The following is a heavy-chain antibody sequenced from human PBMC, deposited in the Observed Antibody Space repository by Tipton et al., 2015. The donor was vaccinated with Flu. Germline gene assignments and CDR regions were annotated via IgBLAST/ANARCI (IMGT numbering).Heavy chain of an antibody. CDR2: IKQDGSEI. Sequence: SLRLSCAGSGFTFSDYWMHWARQAPGKGLEWVANIKQDGSEIYYVDSVKGRFTISRDNAKNSLYLQMNSLRAEDTAVYYCATAIAAADSRWGQGTLVTVSS. CDR3: ATAIAAADSR. D-gene: IGHD6-13*01. V-gene: IGHV3-7*03. J-gene: IGHJ4*02. CDR1: GFTFSDYW.